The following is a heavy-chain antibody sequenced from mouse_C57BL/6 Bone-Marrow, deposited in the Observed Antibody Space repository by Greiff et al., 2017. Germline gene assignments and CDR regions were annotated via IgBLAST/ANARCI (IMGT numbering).Heavy chain of an antibody. V-gene: IGHV1-4*01. Sequence: VQLQQSGAELARPGASVKMSCKASGYTFTSYTMHWVKQRPGQGLEWIGYINPSSGYTKYNQKFKDKATLTADKSSSTAYMQLSSLTSEDSAVYYCARGDYERTWFAYWGQGTLVTVSA. D-gene: IGHD2-4*01. CDR3: ARGDYERTWFAY. CDR2: INPSSGYT. J-gene: IGHJ3*01. CDR1: GYTFTSYT.